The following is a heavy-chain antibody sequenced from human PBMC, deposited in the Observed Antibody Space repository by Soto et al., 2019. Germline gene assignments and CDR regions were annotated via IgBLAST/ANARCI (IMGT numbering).Heavy chain of an antibody. CDR1: GFTFSSYA. V-gene: IGHV3-23*01. J-gene: IGHJ4*02. D-gene: IGHD1-26*01. CDR2: ISGSGGST. CDR3: AKSPPLVGAILYYFDY. Sequence: GGSLRLSCAASGFTFSSYAMSWVRQAPGKGLEWVSAISGSGGSTYYADSVKGRFTISRDNSKNTLYLQMNSLRAEDTAVYFCAKSPPLVGAILYYFDYWGQGTLVTVSS.